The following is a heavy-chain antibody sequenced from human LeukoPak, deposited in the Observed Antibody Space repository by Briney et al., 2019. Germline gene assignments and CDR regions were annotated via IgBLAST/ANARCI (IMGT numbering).Heavy chain of an antibody. D-gene: IGHD6-6*01. CDR1: GYSFTSYW. Sequence: GESLKTSCKGSGYSFTSYWIGWVRQMPGKGLEWMGIIYPGDSDTRYSPSFQGQVTISADKSISTAYLQWSSLKASDTAMYYCARGESSSGDAFDIWGQGTMVTVSS. CDR3: ARGESSSGDAFDI. J-gene: IGHJ3*02. CDR2: IYPGDSDT. V-gene: IGHV5-51*01.